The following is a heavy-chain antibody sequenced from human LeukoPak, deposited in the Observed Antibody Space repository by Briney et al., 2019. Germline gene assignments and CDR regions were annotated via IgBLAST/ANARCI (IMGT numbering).Heavy chain of an antibody. Sequence: GGSLRLSCAASGFTFSSYAMSWVRQTPGKGLEWLSAICGSGINTYYADSVKGRFTISRDNSKNTLYLQMISLRADDTAVYFCAKVDGITIFEVFDYWGQGTLVTVSS. D-gene: IGHD3-3*01. CDR2: ICGSGINT. V-gene: IGHV3-23*01. CDR3: AKVDGITIFEVFDY. J-gene: IGHJ4*02. CDR1: GFTFSSYA.